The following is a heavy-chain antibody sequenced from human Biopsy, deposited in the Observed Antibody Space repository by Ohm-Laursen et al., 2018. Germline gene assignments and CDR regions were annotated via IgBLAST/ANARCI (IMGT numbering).Heavy chain of an antibody. J-gene: IGHJ6*02. D-gene: IGHD3-22*01. V-gene: IGHV4-34*01. CDR2: INHSGRT. Sequence: GTLSLTWAVYGESFNGYYWSRIRQTPGKGLEWIGEINHSGRTNYNPPLKSRVTISVDTSKNQFSLKVRSVTAADTAAYYCVRGVDYYDPYHYYALDVWGQGTTVTVSS. CDR1: GESFNGYY. CDR3: VRGVDYYDPYHYYALDV.